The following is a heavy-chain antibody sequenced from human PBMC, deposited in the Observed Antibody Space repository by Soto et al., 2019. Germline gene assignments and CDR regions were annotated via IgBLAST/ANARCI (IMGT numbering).Heavy chain of an antibody. J-gene: IGHJ5*01. D-gene: IGHD3-22*01. CDR1: GDSFSNHY. CDR2: IFHSRIT. Sequence: SETLSLTCTISGDSFSNHYWTWIRQSPGKGLEWIGYIFHSRITDYNPSVKSRVTISIDKSRNLFSLNLTSVTAADTAVYYCARDRYFYDSRGYYRTLDSWGQGTLVTVSS. CDR3: ARDRYFYDSRGYYRTLDS. V-gene: IGHV4-59*11.